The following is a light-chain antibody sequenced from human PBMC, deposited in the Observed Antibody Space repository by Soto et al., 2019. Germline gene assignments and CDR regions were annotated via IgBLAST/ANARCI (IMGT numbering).Light chain of an antibody. V-gene: IGLV2-14*03. CDR1: SSDIGAYNY. CDR2: DVT. CDR3: CSYKSSSTLYV. Sequence: QSVLTQPASVSGSPGQSITISCTGTSSDIGAYNYVSWYQQHPGKAPKLTIYDVTNRPAGISSRFSASKSGNTASLTISVLQAEDEADYYCCSYKSSSTLYVFGTGTKSPS. J-gene: IGLJ1*01.